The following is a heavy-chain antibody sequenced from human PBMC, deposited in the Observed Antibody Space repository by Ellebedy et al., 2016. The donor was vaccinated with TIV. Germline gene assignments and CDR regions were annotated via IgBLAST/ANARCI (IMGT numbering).Heavy chain of an antibody. D-gene: IGHD3-3*01. V-gene: IGHV5-51*01. Sequence: GGSLRLSCKGSGYSFTSDWIGWVRQMPGKGLEWMGIIYPGDSDTKYSPSFEGQVPISVDKSINTAYLQWSSLKASDTAMYYCARESPNLEWLLYDMDVWGQGTTVSVSS. J-gene: IGHJ6*02. CDR3: ARESPNLEWLLYDMDV. CDR1: GYSFTSDW. CDR2: IYPGDSDT.